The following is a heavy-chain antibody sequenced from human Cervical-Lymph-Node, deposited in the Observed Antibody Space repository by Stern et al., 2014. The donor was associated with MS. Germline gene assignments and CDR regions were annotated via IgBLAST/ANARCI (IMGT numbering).Heavy chain of an antibody. Sequence: VQLVESGGGVVQPGRSLRLSCAASGFTFSSYGMHWVRQAPGKGLEWVAVISYDGSNKYYADSVKGRFTISRDNSKNTLYLQMNSLRAEDTAVYYCAKDEQEENIVVVPAAPDYWGQGTLVTVSS. V-gene: IGHV3-30*18. D-gene: IGHD2-2*01. CDR2: ISYDGSNK. CDR3: AKDEQEENIVVVPAAPDY. CDR1: GFTFSSYG. J-gene: IGHJ4*02.